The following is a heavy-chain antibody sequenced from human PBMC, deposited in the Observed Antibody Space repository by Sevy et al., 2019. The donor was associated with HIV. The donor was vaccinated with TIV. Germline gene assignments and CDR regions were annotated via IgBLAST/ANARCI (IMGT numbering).Heavy chain of an antibody. D-gene: IGHD2-2*01. CDR2: FSFGCGKI. CDR3: AREGCSKPHDY. V-gene: IGHV3-23*01. J-gene: IGHJ4*02. Sequence: GGSLRLSCASSGFTFSNYAMSWVRQAPGKGLEWVSTFSFGCGKINYADSVKGRFTISRDNSKNTLYLQMNSLRAEDTALYYCAREGCSKPHDYWGQGTLVTVSS. CDR1: GFTFSNYA.